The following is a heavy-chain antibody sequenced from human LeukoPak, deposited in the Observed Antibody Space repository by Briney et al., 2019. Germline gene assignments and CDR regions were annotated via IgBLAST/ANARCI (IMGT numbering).Heavy chain of an antibody. D-gene: IGHD1-1*01. CDR2: ISAYNGNT. CDR1: GYTFTSYG. CDR3: ARDHPFKTGTTGPDAFDI. J-gene: IGHJ3*02. Sequence: ASVKVSCKASGYTFTSYGIGWVRQAPGQGLEWMGWISAYNGNTNYAQKLQGRVTMTTDTSTSTAYMELRSLRSDDTAVYYCARDHPFKTGTTGPDAFDIWGQGTMVTVSS. V-gene: IGHV1-18*01.